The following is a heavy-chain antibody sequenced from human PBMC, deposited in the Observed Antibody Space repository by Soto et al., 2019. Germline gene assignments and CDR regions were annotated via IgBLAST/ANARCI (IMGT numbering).Heavy chain of an antibody. J-gene: IGHJ3*02. CDR2: IIPILGIT. CDR3: ATPLRITIFGVGHDAFDI. V-gene: IGHV1-69*02. Sequence: SVKVSCKASGGTFSSYTISWVRQAPGQGLEWMGRIIPILGITNYAQKFQGRVTMTADKSTDTAYMELISLRSEDTAVYYCATPLRITIFGVGHDAFDIWGQGTMVTVSS. CDR1: GGTFSSYT. D-gene: IGHD3-3*01.